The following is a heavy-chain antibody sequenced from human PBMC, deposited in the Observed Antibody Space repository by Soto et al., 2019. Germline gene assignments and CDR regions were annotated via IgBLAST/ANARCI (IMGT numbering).Heavy chain of an antibody. J-gene: IGHJ6*02. D-gene: IGHD3-3*01. CDR3: ARDIFEWLYSYYGMDV. CDR1: GFTFSHYA. Sequence: GGSLRLSCAASGFTFSHYAIHWVRQAPGKGLEWVAVVSYDGTEKYYTESVKGRFTISRDNSESTVFLQMNSLRGEDTAVYYCARDIFEWLYSYYGMDVWGQGTTVTVSS. V-gene: IGHV3-30*03. CDR2: VSYDGTEK.